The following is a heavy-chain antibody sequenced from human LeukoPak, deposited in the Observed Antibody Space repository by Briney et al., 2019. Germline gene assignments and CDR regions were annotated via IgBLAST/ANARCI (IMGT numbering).Heavy chain of an antibody. CDR2: IYYSGST. Sequence: SETLSLTCTVSGGSISSGGYYWSWIRQPPGKGLEWIGYIYYSGSTNYNPSLKSRVTISVDTSKNQFSLKLSSVTAADTAVYYCARDHWGGLAGGFDYWGQGTLVTVSS. CDR1: GGSISSGGYY. D-gene: IGHD2-21*01. CDR3: ARDHWGGLAGGFDY. V-gene: IGHV4-61*08. J-gene: IGHJ4*02.